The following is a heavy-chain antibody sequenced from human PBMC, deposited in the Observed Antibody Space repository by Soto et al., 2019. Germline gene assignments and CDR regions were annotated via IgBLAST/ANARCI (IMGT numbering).Heavy chain of an antibody. CDR2: ISWNSGSI. D-gene: IGHD6-19*01. J-gene: IGHJ5*02. V-gene: IGHV3-9*01. CDR1: GFTFDDYA. Sequence: GGSLRLSCAASGFTFDDYAMHWVRQAPGKGLEWVSGISWNSGSIGYADSVKGRFTISRDNAKNSLYLQMNSLRAEDTALYYCAKDTVEDSSGWSKGFDPWGQGTLVTSPQ. CDR3: AKDTVEDSSGWSKGFDP.